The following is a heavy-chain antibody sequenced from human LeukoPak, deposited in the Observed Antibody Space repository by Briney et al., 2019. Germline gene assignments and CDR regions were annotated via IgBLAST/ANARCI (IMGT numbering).Heavy chain of an antibody. CDR1: GFTFSSYS. V-gene: IGHV3-21*01. J-gene: IGHJ3*02. CDR3: ARAVTWIAALDAFDI. CDR2: ISSSSSYI. Sequence: PGGSLRLSCAASGFTFSSYSMNWVRQAPGKGLEWVSSISSSSSYIYYADSVKGRFTISRDNAKNSLYLQMNSLRAEDTAVYYCARAVTWIAALDAFDIWGQGTMVTVSS. D-gene: IGHD6-13*01.